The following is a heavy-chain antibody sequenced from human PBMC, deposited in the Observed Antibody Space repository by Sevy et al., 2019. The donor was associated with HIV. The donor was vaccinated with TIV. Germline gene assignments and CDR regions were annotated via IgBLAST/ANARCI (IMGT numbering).Heavy chain of an antibody. CDR3: AKVGYCSSTSCYSIYYGMDV. D-gene: IGHD2-2*02. CDR1: GFTFSRNA. J-gene: IGHJ6*02. CDR2: ITGSGGST. V-gene: IGHV3-23*01. Sequence: GGSLRLSCAASGFTFSRNAMSWVRQAPGKGLEWASGITGSGGSTYYADSVKGRFTISRDNSKNTLYLQVNILSFEDTAVYYCAKVGYCSSTSCYSIYYGMDVWGQGTTVTVSS.